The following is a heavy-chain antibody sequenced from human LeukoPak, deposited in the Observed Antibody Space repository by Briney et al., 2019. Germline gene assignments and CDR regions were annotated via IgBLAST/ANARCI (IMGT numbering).Heavy chain of an antibody. CDR3: ARGDLPESTVNDAFDI. J-gene: IGHJ3*02. CDR2: IYHSGST. CDR1: GGSISSGGYS. Sequence: SETLSLTCAVSGGSISSGGYSWSWIRQPPGTGLEWIGYIYHSGSTYYNPSLKSRVTISVDRSKNQFSLKLSSVTAADTAVYYCARGDLPESTVNDAFDIWGQGTMVTVSS. D-gene: IGHD1-1*01. V-gene: IGHV4-30-2*01.